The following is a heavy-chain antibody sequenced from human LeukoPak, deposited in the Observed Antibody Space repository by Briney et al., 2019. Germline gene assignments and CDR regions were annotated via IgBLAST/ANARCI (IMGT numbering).Heavy chain of an antibody. CDR1: GFTFSSYA. CDR3: TRERWLLLRRAYAAFDI. D-gene: IGHD3-22*01. J-gene: IGHJ3*02. Sequence: GGSLRLSCAASGFTFSSYAMHWVRQAPGKGLEWVAVIWYDGSNKYYADSVKGRFTISRDNSKNTLYLQMNSLRAEDTAVYYCTRERWLLLRRAYAAFDIWGEGTMFTVSS. V-gene: IGHV3-33*01. CDR2: IWYDGSNK.